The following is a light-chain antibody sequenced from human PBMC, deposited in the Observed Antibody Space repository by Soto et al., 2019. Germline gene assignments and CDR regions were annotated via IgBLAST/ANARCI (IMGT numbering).Light chain of an antibody. CDR2: WAS. CDR1: RSVLYSSNNKNY. J-gene: IGKJ2*01. CDR3: QQYDSPPPT. Sequence: DIVMTQSPDSLAVSLGERATINCKSSRSVLYSSNNKNYLDWYQQKPGQPPRLLIYWASNREYGVPDRFSGAASGTDVTLTISSLQAEDVPTYYFQQYDSPPPTFDQVTKLEIE. V-gene: IGKV4-1*01.